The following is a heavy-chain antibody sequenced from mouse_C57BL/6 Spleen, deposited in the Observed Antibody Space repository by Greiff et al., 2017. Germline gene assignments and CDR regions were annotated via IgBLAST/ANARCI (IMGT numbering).Heavy chain of an antibody. CDR3: ARDAKDYFDY. CDR2: ISDGGSYT. Sequence: EVMLVESGGGLVKPGGSLKLSCAASGFTFSSYAMSWVRQTPEKRLEWVATISDGGSYTYYPDNVKGRFTISRDNAKNNLYLQMSHLKSEDTAMYYCARDAKDYFDYWGQGTTLTVSS. CDR1: GFTFSSYA. J-gene: IGHJ2*01. V-gene: IGHV5-4*01.